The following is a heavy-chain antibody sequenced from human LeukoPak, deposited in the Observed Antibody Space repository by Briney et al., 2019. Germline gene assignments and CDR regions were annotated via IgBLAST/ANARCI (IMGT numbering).Heavy chain of an antibody. Sequence: AXVKVSCKAAGYTFTGYYMFWVRQAPGQGLEWMGRINPNSGGTNYAQKFQGRVTMTRDTSISTAYMELSRLRSDDTAVYYCARDRPRGSDYWGQGTLVTVSS. CDR1: GYTFTGYY. CDR2: INPNSGGT. J-gene: IGHJ4*02. D-gene: IGHD3-10*01. V-gene: IGHV1-2*06. CDR3: ARDRPRGSDY.